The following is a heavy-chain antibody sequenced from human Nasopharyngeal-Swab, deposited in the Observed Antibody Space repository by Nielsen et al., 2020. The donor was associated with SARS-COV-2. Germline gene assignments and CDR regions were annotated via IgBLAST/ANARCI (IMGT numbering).Heavy chain of an antibody. CDR2: INPSGGST. D-gene: IGHD4-17*01. CDR3: ARAEMRTTVTTYWNY. V-gene: IGHV1-46*01. J-gene: IGHJ4*02. CDR1: GYTFTSYA. Sequence: ASVKVSCKASGYTFTSYAMHRVRQAPGQGLEWMGIINPSGGSTSYAQKFQGRVTMTRDTSTSTVYMELSSLRSEDTAVYYCARAEMRTTVTTYWNYWGQGTLVTVSS.